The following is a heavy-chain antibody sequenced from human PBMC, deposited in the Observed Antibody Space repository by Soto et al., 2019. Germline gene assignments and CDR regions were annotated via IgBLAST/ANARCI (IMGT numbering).Heavy chain of an antibody. V-gene: IGHV3-30*18. CDR3: AKDLGIAAAWSPDY. J-gene: IGHJ4*02. CDR1: GFTFSSYG. CDR2: ISYDGSNK. D-gene: IGHD6-13*01. Sequence: GGSLRLSCAASGFTFSSYGMHWVRQAPGKGLEWVAVISYDGSNKYYADSVKGRFTISRDNSKNTLYLQMNSLRAEDTAVYYCAKDLGIAAAWSPDYWGQGTLVTVSS.